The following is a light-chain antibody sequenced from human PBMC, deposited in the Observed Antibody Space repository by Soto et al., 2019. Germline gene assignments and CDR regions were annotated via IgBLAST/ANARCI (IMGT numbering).Light chain of an antibody. CDR1: SSNIGAGYD. Sequence: QSVLTQPPSVSGAPGQRVTISCTGSSSNIGAGYDVHWYQQLPGTAPKLLIYANSDRPSGVPDRFSGSKSGTSASLAITGLQADDEADYHCHSYDSSLSEVFGGGTKLTVL. J-gene: IGLJ3*02. V-gene: IGLV1-40*01. CDR2: ANS. CDR3: HSYDSSLSEV.